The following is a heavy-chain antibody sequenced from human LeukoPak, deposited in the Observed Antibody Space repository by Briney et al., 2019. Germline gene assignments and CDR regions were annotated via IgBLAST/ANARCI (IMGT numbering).Heavy chain of an antibody. CDR3: TTEVVAAHFDY. V-gene: IGHV3-15*01. CDR1: GFTFSNAW. Sequence: GGSLRLSCAASGFTFSNAWMSWVRQAPGKGLEWVGRIKSKTNGGTTDYAAPVKGRFTISRDDSKNTLYLQMNSLNTEDTAVYYCTTEVVAAHFDYWGQGTLVTVSS. CDR2: IKSKTNGGTT. D-gene: IGHD2-15*01. J-gene: IGHJ4*02.